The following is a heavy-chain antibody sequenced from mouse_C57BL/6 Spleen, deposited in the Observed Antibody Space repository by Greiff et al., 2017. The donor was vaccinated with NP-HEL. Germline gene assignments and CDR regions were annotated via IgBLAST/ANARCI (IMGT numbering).Heavy chain of an antibody. CDR3: TRGVITTVVAHWYFDV. D-gene: IGHD1-1*01. V-gene: IGHV1-15*01. J-gene: IGHJ1*03. CDR1: GYTFTDYE. Sequence: QVQLQQSGAELVRPGASVTLSCKASGYTFTDYEMHWVKQTPVHGLEWIGAIDPETGGTAYNQKFKGKAILTADKSSSTAYMELRSLTSEDSAVYYCTRGVITTVVAHWYFDVWGTGTTVTVSS. CDR2: IDPETGGT.